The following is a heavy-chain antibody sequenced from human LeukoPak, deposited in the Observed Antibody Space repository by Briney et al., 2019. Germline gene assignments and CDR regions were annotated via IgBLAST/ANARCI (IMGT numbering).Heavy chain of an antibody. V-gene: IGHV1-18*01. D-gene: IGHD3-22*01. CDR1: GYTFTSYG. J-gene: IGHJ4*02. CDR3: AREAGYYDSSGYYQPADY. CDR2: ISAYNGNT. Sequence: ASXXXXCXASGYTFTSYGIXXVRQAPGQGXXGXGWISAYNGNTNYAQKLQGRVTMTTDTSTSTAYMELRSLRSDDTAVYYCAREAGYYDSSGYYQPADYWGQGTLVTVSS.